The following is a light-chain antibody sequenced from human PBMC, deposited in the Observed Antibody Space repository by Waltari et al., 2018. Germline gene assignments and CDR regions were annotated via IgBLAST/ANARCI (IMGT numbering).Light chain of an antibody. J-gene: IGKJ2*01. CDR2: WAS. Sequence: DIVMTQSPDSLTVSLGERAAINCRSSQFILYESDNKNYPGWYQQKPGHSPMHLISWASTRESGVPHRFSGSVSGTDFTLTISSLQSEDVAVYYCQQYYSFPFTFGQGTKLE. V-gene: IGKV4-1*01. CDR1: QFILYESDNKNY. CDR3: QQYYSFPFT.